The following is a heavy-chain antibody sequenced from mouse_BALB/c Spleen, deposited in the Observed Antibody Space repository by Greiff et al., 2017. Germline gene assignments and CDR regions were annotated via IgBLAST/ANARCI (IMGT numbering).Heavy chain of an antibody. Sequence: VMLVESGAELVRPGTSVKVSCKASGYAFTNYLIEWVKQRPGQGLEWIGVINPGSGGTNYNEKFKGKATLTADKSSSTAYMQLSSLTSDDSAVYFCAREGYYGNYDYWGQGTTLTVSS. CDR1: GYAFTNYL. CDR3: AREGYYGNYDY. CDR2: INPGSGGT. V-gene: IGHV1-54*03. D-gene: IGHD2-1*01. J-gene: IGHJ2*01.